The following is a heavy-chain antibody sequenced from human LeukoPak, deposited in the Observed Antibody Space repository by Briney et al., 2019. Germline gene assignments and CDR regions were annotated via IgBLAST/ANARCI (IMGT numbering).Heavy chain of an antibody. CDR1: GYTFTTYA. D-gene: IGHD6-19*01. V-gene: IGHV1-8*03. Sequence: ASVKVSCKASGYTFTTYAMNWVRQATGQGLEWMGWMNPNSGNTGYAQKFQGRVTITRNTSISTAYMELSSLRSEDTAVYYCAKSELSSGWYRGEATFDYWGQGTLVTVSS. CDR3: AKSELSSGWYRGEATFDY. CDR2: MNPNSGNT. J-gene: IGHJ4*02.